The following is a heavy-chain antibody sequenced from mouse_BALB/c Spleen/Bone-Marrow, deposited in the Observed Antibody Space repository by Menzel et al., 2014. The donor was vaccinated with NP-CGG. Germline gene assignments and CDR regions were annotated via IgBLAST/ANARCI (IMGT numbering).Heavy chain of an antibody. V-gene: IGHV14-3*02. J-gene: IGHJ3*01. CDR2: IAPANGNT. CDR1: GFTITDNY. CDR3: VRSPGEVDY. Sequence: EVQLQQSGAELVKPGASVKLSCTASGFTITDNYMHWVQQSPEQGLEWIGMIAPANGNTKYDPKFQGKATLTAATSSTTPYLQLRSVESEDTAGYYCVRSPGEVDYWGQGTLVTVSA.